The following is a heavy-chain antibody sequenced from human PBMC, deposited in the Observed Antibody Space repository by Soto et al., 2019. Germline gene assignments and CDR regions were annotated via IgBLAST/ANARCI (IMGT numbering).Heavy chain of an antibody. J-gene: IGHJ4*02. CDR3: ARRYGGSIDY. Sequence: QVQRQESGPGLVKPSETLSLTCTVSGGSISSYYWSWIRQPPGKGLEWIGYIYYSGSTNYNPSLKSRVTISVDTSKNQFSLKLSSVTAADTAVYYCARRYGGSIDYWGQGTLVTVSS. V-gene: IGHV4-59*08. CDR1: GGSISSYY. D-gene: IGHD2-15*01. CDR2: IYYSGST.